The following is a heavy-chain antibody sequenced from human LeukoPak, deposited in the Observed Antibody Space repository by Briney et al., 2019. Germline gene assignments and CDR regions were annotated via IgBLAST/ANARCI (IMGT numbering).Heavy chain of an antibody. Sequence: TGGSLRLSCAASGFTFSSYAMSWVRQAPGKGLEWVSAISGSGGSTYYADSVKGRFTISRDNSKNTLYLQMNSLRAEDTAVYYCAKDSAWVWAQFDYWGQGTLVTVSS. V-gene: IGHV3-23*01. J-gene: IGHJ4*02. CDR2: ISGSGGST. D-gene: IGHD3-10*01. CDR3: AKDSAWVWAQFDY. CDR1: GFTFSSYA.